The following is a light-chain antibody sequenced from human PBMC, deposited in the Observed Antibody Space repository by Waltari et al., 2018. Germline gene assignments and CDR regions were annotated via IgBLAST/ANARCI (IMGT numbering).Light chain of an antibody. Sequence: EVVLTQSPGTLSLSPGERATLSCRASQTITGSWLTWYQQKPGQAPRLLIYGASTRVTGIPDRCSCSGSGTDFTLTIGRLEPEDFAVYYCQQYDGSSVTFGGGTKMEIK. CDR3: QQYDGSSVT. V-gene: IGKV3-20*01. CDR2: GAS. J-gene: IGKJ4*01. CDR1: QTITGSW.